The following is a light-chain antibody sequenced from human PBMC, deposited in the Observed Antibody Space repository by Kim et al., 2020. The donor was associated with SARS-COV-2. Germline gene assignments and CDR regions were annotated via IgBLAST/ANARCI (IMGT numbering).Light chain of an antibody. CDR3: QTYSGATWT. V-gene: IGKV1-27*01. CDR2: GAS. J-gene: IGKJ1*01. CDR1: QGMSKS. Sequence: ACVGDTVTISCRASQGMSKSLAWYQQKPGKVPQLLISGASTLQSGVPSRFSGGGSGTDFTLTISSLQPEDFATYYCQTYSGATWTFGQGTKVDIK.